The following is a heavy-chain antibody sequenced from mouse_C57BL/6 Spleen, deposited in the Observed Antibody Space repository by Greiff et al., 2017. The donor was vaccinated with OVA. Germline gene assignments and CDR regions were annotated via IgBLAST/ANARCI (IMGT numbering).Heavy chain of an antibody. CDR3: TDGGSRFAY. J-gene: IGHJ3*01. CDR2: IDPENGDT. V-gene: IGHV14-4*01. D-gene: IGHD1-1*02. Sequence: EVKLQESGAELVRPGASVKLSCTASGFNIKDDYMHWVKQRPEQGLEWIGWIDPENGDTEYASKFQGKATITADTSSNTAYLQLSSLTSEDTAVYYCTDGGSRFAYWGQGTLVTVSA. CDR1: GFNIKDDY.